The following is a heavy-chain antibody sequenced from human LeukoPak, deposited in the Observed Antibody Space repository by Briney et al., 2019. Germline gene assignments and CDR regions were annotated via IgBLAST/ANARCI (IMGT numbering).Heavy chain of an antibody. CDR3: ASSSFAYFDWLSVSYNWFDP. D-gene: IGHD3-9*01. CDR1: GGTFSSYA. J-gene: IGHJ5*02. V-gene: IGHV1-69*13. CDR2: IIPIFGTA. Sequence: SVKVSCKASGGTFSSYAISWVRQAPGQGLEWMGGIIPIFGTANYAQKFQGRVTITADESTSTAYMELSSLRSEDTAVYYCASSSFAYFDWLSVSYNWFDPWGQGTLVTVSS.